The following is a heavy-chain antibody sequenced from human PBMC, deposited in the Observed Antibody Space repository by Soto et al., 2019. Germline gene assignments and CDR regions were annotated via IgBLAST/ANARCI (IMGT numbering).Heavy chain of an antibody. Sequence: GGSLRLSCAASGFTFSSYGVHWVRQAPGKGLEWVAVISYDGSNKYYADSVKGRFTISRDNSKNTLYLQMNSLRAEDTAVYYCAKDYDFWSGYYTTWFDPWGQGTLVTVSS. CDR2: ISYDGSNK. CDR3: AKDYDFWSGYYTTWFDP. D-gene: IGHD3-3*01. CDR1: GFTFSSYG. V-gene: IGHV3-30*18. J-gene: IGHJ5*02.